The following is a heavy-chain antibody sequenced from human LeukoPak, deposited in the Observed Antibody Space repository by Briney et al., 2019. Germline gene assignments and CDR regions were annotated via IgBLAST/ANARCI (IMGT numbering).Heavy chain of an antibody. CDR1: GGSISSSSYY. Sequence: SETLSLTCTVSGGSISSSSYYWGWIRQPPGKGLEWIGSIHYSGSTYYNPSLKSRVTISVDTSKNQFSLKLSSVTAADTAVYYCARTAGSQAEHFQHWGQGTLVTVSS. J-gene: IGHJ1*01. D-gene: IGHD1-1*01. V-gene: IGHV4-39*07. CDR2: IHYSGST. CDR3: ARTAGSQAEHFQH.